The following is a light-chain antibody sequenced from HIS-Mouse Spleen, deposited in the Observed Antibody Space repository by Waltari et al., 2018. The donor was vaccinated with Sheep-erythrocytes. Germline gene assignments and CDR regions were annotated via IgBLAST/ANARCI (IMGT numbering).Light chain of an antibody. J-gene: IGKJ1*01. CDR3: QKYNSALTWT. CDR1: QVIGNY. Sequence: DIQMTQSPSSLSASVGDRVTITCRARQVIGNYLAWYQQKPGKVPKLLTYAASTLQSGVPSRFSGSGSGTDFTLTISSLQPEDVATYYCQKYNSALTWTFGQGTKVEIK. CDR2: AAS. V-gene: IGKV1-27*01.